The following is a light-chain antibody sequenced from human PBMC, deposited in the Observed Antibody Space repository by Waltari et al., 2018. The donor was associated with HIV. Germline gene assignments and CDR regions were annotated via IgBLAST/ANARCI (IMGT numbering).Light chain of an antibody. CDR1: QDIKEF. CDR3: LQYDNLPYT. J-gene: IGKJ2*01. V-gene: IGKV1-33*01. Sequence: DIQMTQSPSSLSASVGDRVTITCQASQDIKEFLNWFQQKPGRAPNLLIYDASSLDAGVPSRFAGSGSGTDFTLTITRLQPEDIATYYCLQYDNLPYTFGQGTRLEI. CDR2: DAS.